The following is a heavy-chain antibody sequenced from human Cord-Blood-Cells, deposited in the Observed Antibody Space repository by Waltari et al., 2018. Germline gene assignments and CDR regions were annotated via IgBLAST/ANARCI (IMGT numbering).Heavy chain of an antibody. CDR2: INPNSGGT. V-gene: IGHV1-2*02. Sequence: QVQLVQSGAEVKKPGASVKVSCKASGYTFTGYYMHWVRQAPGQGLEWMGWINPNSGGTNYAQKLKGRVTMTRDTSISTAYMELSRLRSDDTAVYYCATGIVGATIDAFDIWGQGTMVTVSS. J-gene: IGHJ3*02. D-gene: IGHD1-26*01. CDR1: GYTFTGYY. CDR3: ATGIVGATIDAFDI.